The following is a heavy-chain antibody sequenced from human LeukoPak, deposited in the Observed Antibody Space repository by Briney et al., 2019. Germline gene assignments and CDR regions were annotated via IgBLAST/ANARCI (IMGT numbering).Heavy chain of an antibody. J-gene: IGHJ4*02. CDR1: GYTLTELS. D-gene: IGHD3-22*01. CDR3: ATSHSLSSGYSY. V-gene: IGHV1-24*01. CDR2: FDPEDGET. Sequence: ASVKVSCKVSGYTLTELSMHWVRQAPGKGLGWMGGFDPEDGETIYAQKFQGRVTMTEDTSTDTAYMELSSLRSEDTAVYYCATSHSLSSGYSYWSQGTLVTVSS.